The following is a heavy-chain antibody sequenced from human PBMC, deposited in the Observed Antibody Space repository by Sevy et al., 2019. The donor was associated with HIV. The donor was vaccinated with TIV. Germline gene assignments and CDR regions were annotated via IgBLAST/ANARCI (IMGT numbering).Heavy chain of an antibody. CDR3: AREREAVVVVAATPAY. CDR1: GFTFSSYG. J-gene: IGHJ4*02. D-gene: IGHD2-15*01. Sequence: GGSLTLSCAASGFTFSSYGMHWVRQAPGKGLEWVAVIWYDGSNKYYADSVKGRFTISRDNSKNTLYLQMNSLRAEDTAVYYCAREREAVVVVAATPAYWGQGTLVTVSS. V-gene: IGHV3-33*01. CDR2: IWYDGSNK.